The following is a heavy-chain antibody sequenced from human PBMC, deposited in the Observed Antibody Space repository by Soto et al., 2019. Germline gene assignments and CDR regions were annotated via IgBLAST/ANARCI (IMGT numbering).Heavy chain of an antibody. J-gene: IGHJ3*02. CDR1: GFTVSSKY. D-gene: IGHD6-19*01. V-gene: IGHV3-53*04. CDR3: ARGGSGWKGALDI. CDR2: IYSGGST. Sequence: EVQLVESGGGFVQPGGSLRLSCAASGFTVSSKYMTWVRQAPGKGLDWVSIIYSGGSTYYGDSVKGRFTISRHNSKNTLYHQMSGLGAEDPAVYYCARGGSGWKGALDIWGQGTMVTVSS.